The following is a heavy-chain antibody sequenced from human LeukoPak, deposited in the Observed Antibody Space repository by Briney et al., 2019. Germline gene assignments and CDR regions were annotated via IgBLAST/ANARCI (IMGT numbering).Heavy chain of an antibody. CDR3: ANRHSSGWYLGY. Sequence: SVKVSCKASGGTFSSYAISWVRQAPGQGLEWMGGIIPIFGTANYAQKFQGRVTMTEDTSTDTAYMELSSLRFEDTAVYYCANRHSSGWYLGYWGQGTLVTVSS. J-gene: IGHJ4*02. CDR2: IIPIFGTA. V-gene: IGHV1-69*06. D-gene: IGHD6-19*01. CDR1: GGTFSSYA.